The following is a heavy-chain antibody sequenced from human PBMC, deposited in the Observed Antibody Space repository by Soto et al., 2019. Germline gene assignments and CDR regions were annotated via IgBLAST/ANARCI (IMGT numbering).Heavy chain of an antibody. D-gene: IGHD6-6*01. J-gene: IGHJ6*03. CDR3: ARRARPDFYYMDF. V-gene: IGHV3-64*01. CDR1: GFTLSGYA. CDR2: ISSNGVGT. Sequence: EVQLAESGGGLAQPGGSLRLSCAASGFTLSGYAMDWVRQAPGKGLEYVSGISSNGVGTYYANSVQGRFTISRDNSKNPVYLQRGGLRPEDRAVVYCARRARPDFYYMDFG.